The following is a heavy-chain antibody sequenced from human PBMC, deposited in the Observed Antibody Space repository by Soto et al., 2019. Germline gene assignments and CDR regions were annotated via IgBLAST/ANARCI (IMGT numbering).Heavy chain of an antibody. Sequence: TLALTCTVSGGSVSSGAYYWTWIRERPGKGLEWIGYIYYSGSTYYSPSLKSRLSISLDTSKNQFSLRLSSVTAADTAMYYCARARLRAVYAFDIWGQGTMVTVSS. CDR2: IYYSGST. CDR1: GGSVSSGAYY. V-gene: IGHV4-31*02. J-gene: IGHJ3*02. CDR3: ARARLRAVYAFDI. D-gene: IGHD5-12*01.